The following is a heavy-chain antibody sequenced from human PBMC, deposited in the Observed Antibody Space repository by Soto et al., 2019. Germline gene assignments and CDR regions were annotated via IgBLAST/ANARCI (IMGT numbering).Heavy chain of an antibody. V-gene: IGHV3-21*02. CDR3: TRDASRDSSARGWFEP. D-gene: IGHD6-13*01. CDR1: GFTFRSFT. J-gene: IGHJ5*02. Sequence: EVQLVESGGGLVKPGGALRLSCAASGFTFRSFTMTWVRQAPGKGLEWVSTISSNSAYIYYTDALRGRFTISRDNAKNSLHLQMNSLRAEDTAVYYCTRDASRDSSARGWFEPWGPGTLVTVSS. CDR2: ISSNSAYI.